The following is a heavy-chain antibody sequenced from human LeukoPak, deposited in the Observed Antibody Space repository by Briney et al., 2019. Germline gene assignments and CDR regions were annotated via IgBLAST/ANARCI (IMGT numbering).Heavy chain of an antibody. J-gene: IGHJ5*02. D-gene: IGHD3-22*01. Sequence: PGGPLRLSCVASGFTFSDYYRSWIRQPPGKGLEWIGYIYYSGSTNYNPSLKSRVTISVDTSKNQFSLKLSSVTAADTAVYYCARRTRAYYYDSSGYFDPWGQGTLVTVSS. CDR2: IYYSGST. CDR1: GFTFSDYY. V-gene: IGHV4-59*01. CDR3: ARRTRAYYYDSSGYFDP.